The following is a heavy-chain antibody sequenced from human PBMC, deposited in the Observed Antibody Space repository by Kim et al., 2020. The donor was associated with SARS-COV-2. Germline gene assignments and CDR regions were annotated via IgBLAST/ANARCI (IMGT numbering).Heavy chain of an antibody. Sequence: GGSLRLSCAASGFTFGDYAMHWVRQAPGKGLEWVSGISWNSGSIGYADSVKGRFTISRDNAKNSLYLQMNSLRAEDTALYYCAKDIGGANKFTYYYGMDVWGQGTTVTVSS. CDR2: ISWNSGSI. CDR3: AKDIGGANKFTYYYGMDV. CDR1: GFTFGDYA. D-gene: IGHD1-26*01. V-gene: IGHV3-9*01. J-gene: IGHJ6*02.